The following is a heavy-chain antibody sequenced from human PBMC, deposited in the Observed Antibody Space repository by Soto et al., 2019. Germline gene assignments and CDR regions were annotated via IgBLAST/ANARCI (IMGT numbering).Heavy chain of an antibody. Sequence: QVQLVQSGAEVKKPGSSVKVSCKASGGTFSSYAISWVRQAPGQGLEWMGGIIPIFGTANYAQKFQGRLTITADESTSTAYMELSSLRSEDTAVYYCAREWGAIYGHPLRVFDYWGQGTLVTVSS. V-gene: IGHV1-69*01. CDR2: IIPIFGTA. CDR1: GGTFSSYA. CDR3: AREWGAIYGHPLRVFDY. J-gene: IGHJ4*02. D-gene: IGHD4-17*01.